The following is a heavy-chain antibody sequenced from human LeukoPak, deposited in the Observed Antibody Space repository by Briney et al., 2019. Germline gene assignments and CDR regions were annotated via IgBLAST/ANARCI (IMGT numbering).Heavy chain of an antibody. D-gene: IGHD4-17*01. V-gene: IGHV1-18*01. CDR3: ARSRDYGDYVIAFDI. J-gene: IGHJ3*02. CDR1: GGTFSSYA. Sequence: ASVKVSCKASGGTFSSYAISWVRQAPGQGLEWMGWISAYNGNTNYAQKLQGRVTMTTDTSTSTAYMELRSLRSDGTAVYYCARSRDYGDYVIAFDIWGQGTMVTVSS. CDR2: ISAYNGNT.